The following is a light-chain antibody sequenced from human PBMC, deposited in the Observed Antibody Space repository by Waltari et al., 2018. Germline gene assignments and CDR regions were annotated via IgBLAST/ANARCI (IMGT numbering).Light chain of an antibody. CDR2: AAS. CDR3: HQYVNWPPWT. CDR1: RSVSSN. Sequence: IVMTQSPATLSVSPGETATLSCRASRSVSSNVAWFQQKPGQAPRLLIYAASTRATGTPGRISGSGSGTVFTLTISGLQSEDFGVYFCHQYVNWPPWTLGQGTKVE. V-gene: IGKV3-15*01. J-gene: IGKJ1*01.